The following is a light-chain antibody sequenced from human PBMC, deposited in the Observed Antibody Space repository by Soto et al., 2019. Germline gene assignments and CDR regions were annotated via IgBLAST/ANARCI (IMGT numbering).Light chain of an antibody. Sequence: TVLTQSPGTPSWSPAERSTLCCRASQSDRSSSVACYKYKRGQAPRLLIHDASSRATGIKDRYSGSVSGTDFTLTISGLEPEDFAVYDCQQYGGSRRKCGQGTKVDIK. CDR2: DAS. CDR3: QQYGGSRRK. J-gene: IGKJ1*01. V-gene: IGKV3-20*01. CDR1: QSDRSSS.